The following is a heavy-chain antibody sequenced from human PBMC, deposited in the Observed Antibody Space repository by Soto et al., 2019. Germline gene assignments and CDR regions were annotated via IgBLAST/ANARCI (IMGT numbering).Heavy chain of an antibody. CDR1: GYTLTELS. J-gene: IGHJ5*02. CDR3: ATDYYSLELRDANWFDP. Sequence: GASVKVSCKVSGYTLTELSMHWVRQAPGKGLEWMGGFDPEDGETIYAQKFQGRVTMTEDTSTDTAYMELSSLRSEDTAVYYCATDYYSLELRDANWFDPWGQGTLVTVSS. V-gene: IGHV1-24*01. CDR2: FDPEDGET. D-gene: IGHD1-7*01.